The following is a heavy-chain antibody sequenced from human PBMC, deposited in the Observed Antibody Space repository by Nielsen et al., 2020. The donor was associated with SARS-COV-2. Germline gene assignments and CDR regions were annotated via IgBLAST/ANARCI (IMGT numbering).Heavy chain of an antibody. J-gene: IGHJ4*02. D-gene: IGHD7-27*01. Sequence: GESLKISCAASGFIFRDYGIHWVRQAPGKGLEWLSVIWNDGTSKHYADSVKGRFSISRDNSKDTVYLQMNSLRAEDTALYYCANLGDYWGQGTLVTVSS. CDR3: ANLGDY. CDR2: IWNDGTSK. V-gene: IGHV3-30*02. CDR1: GFIFRDYG.